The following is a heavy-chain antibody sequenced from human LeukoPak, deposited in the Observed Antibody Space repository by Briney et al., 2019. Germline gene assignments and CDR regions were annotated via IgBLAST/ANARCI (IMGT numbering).Heavy chain of an antibody. Sequence: PSETLSLTCSVSGDSISLSFYYWGWIRQPPGKALEWIGRVYYSGTTSHNPSLKSRVTISVEMSKNHFSLRLRSVTAADTAMYYCARGTLYRGWSYYLDFWGQGSQVTVSS. CDR3: ARGTLYRGWSYYLDF. J-gene: IGHJ4*02. D-gene: IGHD6-19*01. CDR1: GDSISLSFYY. V-gene: IGHV4-39*07. CDR2: VYYSGTT.